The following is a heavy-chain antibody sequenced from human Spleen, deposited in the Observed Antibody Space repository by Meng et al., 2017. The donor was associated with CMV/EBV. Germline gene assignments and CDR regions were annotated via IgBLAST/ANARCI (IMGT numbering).Heavy chain of an antibody. CDR1: GFIFSSYE. CDR3: ARDWCLDF. D-gene: IGHD2-15*01. V-gene: IGHV3-48*03. CDR2: ISSSGNIK. Sequence: GGSLRLTCAASGFIFSSYEMNWVRQAPGKGLEWVSYISSSGNIKYYADSVKGRFTISRDNAKNSLYLQMNSLRAEDTAVYYCARDWCLDFWGQGTLVTVS. J-gene: IGHJ4*02.